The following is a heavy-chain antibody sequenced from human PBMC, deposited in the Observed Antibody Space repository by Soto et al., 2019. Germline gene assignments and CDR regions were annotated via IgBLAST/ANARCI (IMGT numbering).Heavy chain of an antibody. CDR2: IYHSGRP. V-gene: IGHV4-4*02. CDR3: ARDRKWLYGFHI. J-gene: IGHJ3*02. Sequence: QVQLQESGPGLVKPSEILSLTCAVSGDSISSPNWWSWVRQPPGKGLEWIRDIYHSGRPNYNPSLKSRVTISVDKSKNQFSLKVTSVTAADTAVYYCARDRKWLYGFHIWGQGTMVTVSS. CDR1: GDSISSPNW. D-gene: IGHD6-19*01.